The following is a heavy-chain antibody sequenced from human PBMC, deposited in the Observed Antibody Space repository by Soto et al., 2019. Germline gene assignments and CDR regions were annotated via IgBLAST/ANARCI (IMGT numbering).Heavy chain of an antibody. Sequence: ASVKVSCKASGYTFTSHTIHWVRQAPGQSFEWLGWINVGNGNTRSSHKFQDRVTIDRDTSASTVSMEVSSLRFEDTAIYFCARVAMATTTKGIFYYDYWGQGTLVTVSS. V-gene: IGHV1-3*01. CDR1: GYTFTSHT. D-gene: IGHD2-21*01. CDR3: ARVAMATTTKGIFYYDY. J-gene: IGHJ4*02. CDR2: INVGNGNT.